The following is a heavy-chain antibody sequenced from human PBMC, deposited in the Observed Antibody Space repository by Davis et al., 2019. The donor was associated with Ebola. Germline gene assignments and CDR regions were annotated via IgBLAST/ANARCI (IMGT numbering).Heavy chain of an antibody. D-gene: IGHD4-17*01. CDR3: ARESAAVHFDY. Sequence: GESLKISCAASGFTFSDYYMSWIRQAPGKGLEWVSTISGSGTYTYYADSVKGRFTISRDNAKNSLYLQMNSLRAEDTAVYYCARESAAVHFDYWGQGTLVTVSS. V-gene: IGHV3-11*06. CDR2: ISGSGTYT. CDR1: GFTFSDYY. J-gene: IGHJ4*02.